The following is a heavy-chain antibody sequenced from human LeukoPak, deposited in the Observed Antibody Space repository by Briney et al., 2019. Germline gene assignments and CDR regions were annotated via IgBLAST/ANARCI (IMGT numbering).Heavy chain of an antibody. J-gene: IGHJ3*02. D-gene: IGHD3-3*02. CDR1: GFSLSTSGVG. V-gene: IGHV2-5*01. CDR2: IYWNDDK. CDR3: AHSISYHDAFDI. Sequence: SSPTLVKPTQTLTLTCTCYGFSLSTSGVGVGWIRQPPRKALEWLAFIYWNDDKRYSPSLKSRLTITKDTSKNQVVLTMTNMDPVDTATYYCAHSISYHDAFDIWGQGTMVTVSS.